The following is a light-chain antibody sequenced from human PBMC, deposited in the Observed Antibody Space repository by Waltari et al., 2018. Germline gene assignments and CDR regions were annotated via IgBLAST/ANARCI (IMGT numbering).Light chain of an antibody. CDR2: AAS. CDR3: HQANSFPVT. V-gene: IGKV1-12*01. J-gene: IGKJ4*01. CDR1: QPISTW. Sequence: DIQMNQSPSSVSASVGDRVTITCRASQPISTWLAWYQQKPGTAPKLLIYAASNLQSGVPSRFSGSGSGTYFTLTIRSLQPEDFATYYCHQANSFPVTFGGGTKVEIK.